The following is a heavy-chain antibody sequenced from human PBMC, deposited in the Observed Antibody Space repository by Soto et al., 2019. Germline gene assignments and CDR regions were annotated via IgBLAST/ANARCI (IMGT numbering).Heavy chain of an antibody. CDR1: GGSMSSYF. CDR3: ARRSGYCSGGSCYVAFDI. Sequence: AETLSLTCTVSGGSMSSYFWSWIRQPPGKGLEWIGYFHYSGSTNYNPSLKSRVTISVDTSKNQFSLIVSSVTAADTAVYYCARRSGYCSGGSCYVAFDIWGQGTVVTVSS. V-gene: IGHV4-59*08. J-gene: IGHJ3*02. D-gene: IGHD2-15*01. CDR2: FHYSGST.